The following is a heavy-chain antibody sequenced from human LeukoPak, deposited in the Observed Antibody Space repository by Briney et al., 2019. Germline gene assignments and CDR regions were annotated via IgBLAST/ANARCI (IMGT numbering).Heavy chain of an antibody. D-gene: IGHD2-15*01. CDR2: IYYSGST. V-gene: IGHV4-31*03. Sequence: SQTLSLTCTVSGGSISSGGYYWTWIRQHPGKGLEGIGYIYYSGSTYYNPSLKSRVTISVDTSKNQFSLRLSSVTAADTAVYYCALGYCGGGSCYAREYFQHWGQGTLVTVSS. CDR1: GGSISSGGYY. J-gene: IGHJ1*01. CDR3: ALGYCGGGSCYAREYFQH.